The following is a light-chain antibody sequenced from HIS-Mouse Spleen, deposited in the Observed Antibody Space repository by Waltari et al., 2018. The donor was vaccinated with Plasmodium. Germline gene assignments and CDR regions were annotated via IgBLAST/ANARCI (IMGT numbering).Light chain of an antibody. CDR2: GKN. J-gene: IGLJ2*01. CDR3: NSRDSSGNHLV. V-gene: IGLV3-19*01. Sequence: TCQGDSLRSYYASWYQQKSGQAPVLVIYGKNNRPSGIPDRFSGSSSGNTASLTITGAQAEDEADYYCNSRDSSGNHLVFGGGTKLTVL. CDR1: SLRSYY.